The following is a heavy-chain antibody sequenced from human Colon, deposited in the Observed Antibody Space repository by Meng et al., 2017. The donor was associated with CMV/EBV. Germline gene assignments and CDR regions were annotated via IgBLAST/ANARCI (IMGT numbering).Heavy chain of an antibody. CDR3: AKSRSSTPGVVDY. Sequence: APQTAAGGGLVEPYETMSLSRAALGGSVSCGTYHWCWLSQSPGKELEWSGYIYDGRTNIYNHSLTSRVTISVDESKTQFYLEMRSVTTANTVVYYCAKSRSSTPGVVDYWGQGTLVTVSS. J-gene: IGHJ4*02. CDR2: IYDGRTN. D-gene: IGHD3-10*01. CDR1: GGSVSCGTYH. V-gene: IGHV4-61*01.